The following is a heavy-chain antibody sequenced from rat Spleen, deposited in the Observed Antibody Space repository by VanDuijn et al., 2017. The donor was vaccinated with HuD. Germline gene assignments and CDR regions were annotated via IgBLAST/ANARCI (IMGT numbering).Heavy chain of an antibody. CDR1: GFTFSDYY. CDR3: AVAWYGY. J-gene: IGHJ2*01. V-gene: IGHV5-25*01. Sequence: EVQLVESGGGLIHPGRSLKLSCAASGFTFSDYYMAWVRQAPTKGLEWVSSISNDGVNTYYPDSVKGRFTISRDNAESIVYLQRKSLKSDNTATYYGAVAWYGYWGQGVMVTVSS. D-gene: IGHD1-7*01. CDR2: ISNDGVNT.